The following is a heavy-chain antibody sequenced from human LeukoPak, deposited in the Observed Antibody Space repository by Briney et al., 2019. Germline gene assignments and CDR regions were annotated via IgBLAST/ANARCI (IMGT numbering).Heavy chain of an antibody. Sequence: ASVKVSCKASGYTFNSYDINWVRQASGQGLEWMGWMNPNSGNTGSAQKFQGRVTITRDTSASTAYMELSSLRSEDTAVYYCARAHRYSGSYDAPGYWGQGTLVTVSS. V-gene: IGHV1-8*01. D-gene: IGHD1-26*01. J-gene: IGHJ4*02. CDR3: ARAHRYSGSYDAPGY. CDR1: GYTFNSYD. CDR2: MNPNSGNT.